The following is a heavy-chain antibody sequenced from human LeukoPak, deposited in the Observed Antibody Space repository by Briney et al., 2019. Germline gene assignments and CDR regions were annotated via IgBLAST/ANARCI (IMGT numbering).Heavy chain of an antibody. V-gene: IGHV3-30-3*01. CDR1: GFTFSSYA. CDR3: ARGRAYYDILMYGPFDY. D-gene: IGHD3-9*01. Sequence: PGRSLRLSCAASGFTFSSYAMHWVRQAPGKGLEWVSVISYDGSNKYYADSVKGRFTISRDNSKNTLYLQMNSLRAEDTAVYYCARGRAYYDILMYGPFDYWGQGTLVTVSS. J-gene: IGHJ4*02. CDR2: ISYDGSNK.